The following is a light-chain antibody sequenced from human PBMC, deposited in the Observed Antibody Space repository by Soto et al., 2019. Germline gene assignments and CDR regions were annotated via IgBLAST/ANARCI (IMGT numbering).Light chain of an antibody. V-gene: IGLV1-40*01. CDR3: QSYGSGLSGLV. J-gene: IGLJ2*01. CDR2: GNT. CDR1: SSNFGAGYD. Sequence: QSVLTQPPSVSGAPGQRVTISCTGSSSNFGAGYDVHWYQQLPGTAPKILIYGNTNRPSAVPDRFSGSKSGTSASLAITGLQAEDEADYYGQSYGSGLSGLVFGGGTKLTVL.